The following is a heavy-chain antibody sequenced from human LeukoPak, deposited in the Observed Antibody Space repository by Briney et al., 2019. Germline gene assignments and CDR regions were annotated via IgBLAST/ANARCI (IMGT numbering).Heavy chain of an antibody. V-gene: IGHV3-7*04. Sequence: GGSLRLSCAASGFTFTNAWMNWVRQAPGKGLEWVASIKQDGSEKYYVDSVKGRFTISRDNAKNSLYLQINSLRAEDTAVYYCARDRSSGWYLTPGFDPWGQGTLVTVSS. CDR2: IKQDGSEK. CDR1: GFTFTNAW. D-gene: IGHD6-19*01. J-gene: IGHJ5*02. CDR3: ARDRSSGWYLTPGFDP.